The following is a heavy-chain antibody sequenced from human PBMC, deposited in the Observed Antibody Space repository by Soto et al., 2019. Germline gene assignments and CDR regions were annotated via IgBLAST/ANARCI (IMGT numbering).Heavy chain of an antibody. Sequence: ASVKVSCKASGGTFSSYAISWVRQAPGQGLEWMGGIIPIFGTANYAQKFQGRVTITADESTSTAYMELSSLRSEDTAVYYCARAYGGNSGRAFDYWGQGTLVTVSS. D-gene: IGHD2-21*02. CDR3: ARAYGGNSGRAFDY. J-gene: IGHJ4*02. CDR2: IIPIFGTA. CDR1: GGTFSSYA. V-gene: IGHV1-69*13.